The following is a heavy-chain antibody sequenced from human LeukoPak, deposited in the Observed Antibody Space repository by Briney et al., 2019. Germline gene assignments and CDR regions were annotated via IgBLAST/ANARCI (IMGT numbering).Heavy chain of an antibody. CDR3: ARGPRLTVAGTPDWYFDL. J-gene: IGHJ2*01. V-gene: IGHV1-18*01. Sequence: ASVKVSCKASGGTFSSYAISWVRQAPGQGLEWMGWISAYNGNTNYAQKLQGRVTMTTDTSTSTAYMELRSLRSDDTAVYYCARGPRLTVAGTPDWYFDLWGRGTLVTVSS. CDR1: GGTFSSYA. CDR2: ISAYNGNT. D-gene: IGHD6-19*01.